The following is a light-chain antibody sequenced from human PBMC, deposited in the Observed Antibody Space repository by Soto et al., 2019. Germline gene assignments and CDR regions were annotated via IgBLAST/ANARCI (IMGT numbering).Light chain of an antibody. Sequence: DIQLTQSPSFLSASVGDRVTITCRASQGINSYLAWYQQNPGKAPKLLIYKASSLESGVPSRFSGSGSGTEFTLTISSLQPDDFATYYCQQCNSYPYTFGQGTKLEIK. CDR3: QQCNSYPYT. V-gene: IGKV1-9*01. J-gene: IGKJ2*01. CDR2: KAS. CDR1: QGINSY.